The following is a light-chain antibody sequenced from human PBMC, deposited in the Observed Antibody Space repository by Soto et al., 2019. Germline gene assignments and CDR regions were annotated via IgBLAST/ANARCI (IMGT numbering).Light chain of an antibody. V-gene: IGKV1-39*01. Sequence: QLTQSPSSLSASVGDRVTITCRASQSISSYLNWYQQKPGKAPKLLIYAASSLQSGVPSRFSGSGSGTDFTLTISSLQPEDFATYYCQQSYSTPRTFGQGTKVDIK. CDR1: QSISSY. J-gene: IGKJ1*01. CDR2: AAS. CDR3: QQSYSTPRT.